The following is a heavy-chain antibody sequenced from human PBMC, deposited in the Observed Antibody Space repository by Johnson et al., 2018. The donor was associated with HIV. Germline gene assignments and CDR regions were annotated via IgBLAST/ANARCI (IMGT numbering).Heavy chain of an antibody. CDR1: GFTFSDYY. J-gene: IGHJ3*02. Sequence: QVKLVESGGGLVKPGGSLRLSCAASGFTFSDYYMSWIRQAPGKGLELVSYISSSGSTIYYAESVKGRFTISRDNAKNSLYLQMNSLRGEDTAVYYCARDRGYCTNGVCYYDAFDIWGQGTMVTVSA. D-gene: IGHD2-8*01. CDR2: ISSSGSTI. V-gene: IGHV3-11*04. CDR3: ARDRGYCTNGVCYYDAFDI.